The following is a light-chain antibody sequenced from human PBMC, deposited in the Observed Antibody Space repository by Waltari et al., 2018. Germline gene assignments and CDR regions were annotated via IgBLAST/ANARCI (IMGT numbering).Light chain of an antibody. J-gene: IGLJ1*01. V-gene: IGLV2-14*03. Sequence: QSALTQPASVSGSPGQSITISCTGTSSDVGGYNYVSWYQQHPGKAPKLMIYDVSNRPSGVSNRVSGSKSGNTASLTLSGLQAEDEADYYCSSYTSSSTLVFGTGTKVTVL. CDR2: DVS. CDR1: SSDVGGYNY. CDR3: SSYTSSSTLV.